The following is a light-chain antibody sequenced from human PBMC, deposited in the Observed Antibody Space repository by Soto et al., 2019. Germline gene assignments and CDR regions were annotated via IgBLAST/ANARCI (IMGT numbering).Light chain of an antibody. CDR1: SSDVGGYNY. CDR2: EVS. J-gene: IGLJ1*01. CDR3: SSYTSSFYV. Sequence: QSVLTQPASVSGSPGQSITIFCTGTSSDVGGYNYVSWYQQHPGKAPKLMIYEVSNRPSGVSNRFSGSKSGNTASLTISGLQAEDEADYYCSSYTSSFYVFGTGTKVTVL. V-gene: IGLV2-14*01.